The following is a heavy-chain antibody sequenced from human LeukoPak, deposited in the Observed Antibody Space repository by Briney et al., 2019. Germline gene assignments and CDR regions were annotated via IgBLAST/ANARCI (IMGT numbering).Heavy chain of an antibody. CDR2: IIPIFGTA. CDR3: ARNLAVGFGVVRVGSYYYGMDV. V-gene: IGHV1-69*13. J-gene: IGHJ6*02. Sequence: SVKVSCKASGGTFSSYAISWVRQAPGQGLEWMGGIIPIFGTANYAQKFQGRVTITADESTSTAYMELSSLRSEDTAVYYCARNLAVGFGVVRVGSYYYGMDVWGQGTTVTVSS. CDR1: GGTFSSYA. D-gene: IGHD3-3*01.